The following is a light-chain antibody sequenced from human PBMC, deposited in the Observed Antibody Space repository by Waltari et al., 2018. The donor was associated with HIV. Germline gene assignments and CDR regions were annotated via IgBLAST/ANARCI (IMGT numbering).Light chain of an antibody. Sequence: QSALTQPRSVSGSPGQSVTISCTGTSSDVGTYNYFSWYQQHPDKAPKLILYDVSKRPSGVPDRFSGSKSGNTASLTISGLRVEDEVDYYCCSYAGSSFYVFGTGTQVTVL. CDR3: CSYAGSSFYV. CDR2: DVS. CDR1: SSDVGTYNY. J-gene: IGLJ1*01. V-gene: IGLV2-11*01.